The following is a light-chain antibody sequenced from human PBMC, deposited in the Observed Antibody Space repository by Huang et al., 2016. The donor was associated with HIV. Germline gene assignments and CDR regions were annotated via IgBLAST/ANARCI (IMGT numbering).Light chain of an antibody. V-gene: IGKV1-39*01. J-gene: IGKJ2*01. CDR2: GAS. CDR1: QAIDKY. Sequence: DIQMTRFPTPLSAPVEDRVTITCRAGQAIDKYLNWYQQKSGIAPRLLIYGASKLKSGVPSRISGRASGTHFRLTINSLQPDDSAIYYCQQSYRTPRTFGQGTNLEI. CDR3: QQSYRTPRT.